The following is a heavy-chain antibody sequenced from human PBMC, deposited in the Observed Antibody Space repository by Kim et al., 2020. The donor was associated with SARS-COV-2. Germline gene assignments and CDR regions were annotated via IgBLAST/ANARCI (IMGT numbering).Heavy chain of an antibody. CDR3: ARGLGGYSLLVGY. D-gene: IGHD3-22*01. J-gene: IGHJ4*02. V-gene: IGHV1-3*01. Sequence: SQKFQGRVTITRDTSASTAYMELSSLRSEDTAVYYCARGLGGYSLLVGYWGQGTLVTVSS.